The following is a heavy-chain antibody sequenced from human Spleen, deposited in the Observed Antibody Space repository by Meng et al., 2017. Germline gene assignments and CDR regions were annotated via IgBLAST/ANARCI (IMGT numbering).Heavy chain of an antibody. J-gene: IGHJ4*02. V-gene: IGHV4-4*03. CDR3: TRNEYYCLGY. Sequence: QGQDRESGRGPVKPLRPLSLLCVVSGGSISSENWSSWVRQCPGKGLGWIGEIYRSGSTRYNPSLKSRITISVDKPKNQFSLTLTSVTAADTAVYYCTRNEYYCLGYWGQGTLVTVSS. CDR1: GGSISSENW. CDR2: IYRSGST. D-gene: IGHD3-16*01.